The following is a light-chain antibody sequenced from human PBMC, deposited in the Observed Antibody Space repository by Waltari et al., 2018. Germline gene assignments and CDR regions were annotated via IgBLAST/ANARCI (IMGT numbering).Light chain of an antibody. CDR2: AAY. V-gene: IGKV1-9*01. J-gene: IGKJ4*01. Sequence: DIQLTQSPSFLSASVGDSVTITCRASQGISSYLAWYQQKPGKAPKLLIYAAYTLQSGVPSRFSGSGSGTEFTLTISSLQPEDFATYDCQQLNSYPPFTFGGGTKVEIK. CDR1: QGISSY. CDR3: QQLNSYPPFT.